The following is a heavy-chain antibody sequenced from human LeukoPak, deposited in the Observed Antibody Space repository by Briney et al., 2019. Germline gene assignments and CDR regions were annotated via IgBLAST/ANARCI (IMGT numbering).Heavy chain of an antibody. Sequence: PGGSLRLSCAASGFTFSSYAMSWVRQAPGKGLVWVSRINSDGNSTIYADSVKGRFTISRDNAKNTPYLQMNSLRTEDAAVYYCARPPYSSGSFNLWGRGTLVTVSS. CDR3: ARPPYSSGSFNL. D-gene: IGHD6-19*01. CDR2: INSDGNST. V-gene: IGHV3-74*01. CDR1: GFTFSSYA. J-gene: IGHJ2*01.